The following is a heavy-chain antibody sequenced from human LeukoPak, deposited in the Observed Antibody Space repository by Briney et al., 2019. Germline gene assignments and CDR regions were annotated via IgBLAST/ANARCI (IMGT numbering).Heavy chain of an antibody. J-gene: IGHJ5*02. Sequence: GASVKVSCKASGYTFTSYDINWVRQATGQGLEWMGWMNPNSGNTGYAQKFQGRVTMTRNTSISTAYMELSSLRSEDTAVYYCARAGIEVSYYDFWSGYGWGSWFDPWGQGTLVTVSS. CDR3: ARAGIEVSYYDFWSGYGWGSWFDP. V-gene: IGHV1-8*01. CDR2: MNPNSGNT. D-gene: IGHD3-3*01. CDR1: GYTFTSYD.